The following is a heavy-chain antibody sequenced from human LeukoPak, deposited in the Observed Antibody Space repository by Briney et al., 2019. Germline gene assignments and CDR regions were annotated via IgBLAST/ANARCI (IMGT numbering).Heavy chain of an antibody. CDR3: ARAVGREYYYDSSGTAHY. D-gene: IGHD3-22*01. CDR2: IRYDGSNK. Sequence: GGSLRLSCAASGFTFSSYGMHWVRQAPGKGLEWVAFIRYDGSNKYYADSVKGRFTISRDNSKNTLYLQMNSLRAEDTAVYYCARAVGREYYYDSSGTAHYWGQGTLVTVSS. V-gene: IGHV3-30*02. J-gene: IGHJ4*02. CDR1: GFTFSSYG.